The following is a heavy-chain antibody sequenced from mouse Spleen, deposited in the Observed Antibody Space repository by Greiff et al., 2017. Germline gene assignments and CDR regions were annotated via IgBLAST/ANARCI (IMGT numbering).Heavy chain of an antibody. CDR3: ARQGGNSYFDY. CDR2: ISGGGGNT. J-gene: IGHJ2*01. V-gene: IGHV5-9*01. Sequence: EVHLVESGGGLVKPGGSLKLSCAASGFTFSSYTMSWVRQTPEKRLEWVATISGGGGNTYYPDSVKGRFTISRDNAKNTLYLQMSSLRSEDTALYYCARQGGNSYFDYWGQGTTLTVSS. CDR1: GFTFSSYT. D-gene: IGHD2-1*01.